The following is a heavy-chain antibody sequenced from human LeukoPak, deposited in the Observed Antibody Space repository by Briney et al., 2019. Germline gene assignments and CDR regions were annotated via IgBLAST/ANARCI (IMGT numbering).Heavy chain of an antibody. Sequence: SETLSLTCAVSGGSISSGGYSWSWIRQPPGKGLEWIGYIYHSGSTYDNPSLKSRVTISVDRSKNQFSLKLSSVTAADTAVYYCAGQIQLWSPFDYWGQGTLVTVSS. D-gene: IGHD5-18*01. J-gene: IGHJ4*02. CDR1: GGSISSGGYS. V-gene: IGHV4-30-2*01. CDR2: IYHSGST. CDR3: AGQIQLWSPFDY.